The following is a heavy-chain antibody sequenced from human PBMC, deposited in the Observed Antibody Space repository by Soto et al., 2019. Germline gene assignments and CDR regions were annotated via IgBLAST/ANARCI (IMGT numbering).Heavy chain of an antibody. J-gene: IGHJ6*02. Sequence: SETLSLTCTVSGGSISSSSYYWGWIRQPPGKGLEWIGSIYYSGSTYYNPSLKSRVTISVDTSKNQFSLKLSSVTAADTAVYYCAIRTGYSSGWFSYYYGMDVWGQGNTVT. CDR1: GGSISSSSYY. CDR2: IYYSGST. D-gene: IGHD6-19*01. V-gene: IGHV4-39*01. CDR3: AIRTGYSSGWFSYYYGMDV.